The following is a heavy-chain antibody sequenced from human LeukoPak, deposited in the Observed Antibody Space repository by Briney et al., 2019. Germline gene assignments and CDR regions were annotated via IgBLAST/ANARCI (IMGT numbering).Heavy chain of an antibody. CDR2: MNPNSGNT. J-gene: IGHJ5*02. Sequence: ASVKVSCKASGYTFSGYYMHWVRQAPGQGLEWMGWMNPNSGNTGYAQKFQGRVTMTRNISISTAYMELSSLRSEDTAVYYCARSQGTYYARFDPWGQGTLVTVSS. CDR3: ARSQGTYYARFDP. V-gene: IGHV1-8*02. D-gene: IGHD2-2*01. CDR1: GYTFSGYY.